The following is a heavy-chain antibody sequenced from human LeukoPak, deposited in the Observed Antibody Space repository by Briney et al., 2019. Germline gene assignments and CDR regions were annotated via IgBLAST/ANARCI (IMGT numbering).Heavy chain of an antibody. CDR1: GASISSYY. Sequence: SETLTLTCTVSGASISSYYWSWIRQPPGKGLEWIGYIYYSGTTIYNPSLKSRVTISVDTSNNQIPLKLNSVTAADTAVYYCARVGLSGGYGLEVWGQGTTVTVSS. V-gene: IGHV4-59*01. CDR3: ARVGLSGGYGLEV. CDR2: IYYSGTT. J-gene: IGHJ6*02. D-gene: IGHD3-10*02.